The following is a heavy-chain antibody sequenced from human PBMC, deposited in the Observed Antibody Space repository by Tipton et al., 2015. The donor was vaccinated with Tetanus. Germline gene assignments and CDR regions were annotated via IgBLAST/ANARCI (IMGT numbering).Heavy chain of an antibody. CDR3: ARDSRLFYAMDV. J-gene: IGHJ6*02. Sequence: TLSLTCAVHGTSLSGYYWSWIRQLPGKGLEWIGYIYHTGTTYYNPSFKSRVSISVDTSMSQFSLELNSVTAADTAVYYCARDSRLFYAMDVWGQGATVAVSS. CDR1: GTSLSGYY. CDR2: IYHTGTT. D-gene: IGHD6-25*01. V-gene: IGHV4-34*09.